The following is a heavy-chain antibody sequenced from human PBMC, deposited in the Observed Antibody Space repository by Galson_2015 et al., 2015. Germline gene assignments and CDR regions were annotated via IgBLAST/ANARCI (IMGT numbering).Heavy chain of an antibody. CDR2: INHSGGT. D-gene: IGHD6-19*01. Sequence: SETLSLTCAVYGGSFSGYYWSWIRQPPGKGLEWIGEINHSGGTNYNPSLKSRVTISVDTSKNQFSLKLSSVTAADTAVYYCARASLYSSGWADYWGQGTLVTVSS. CDR3: ARASLYSSGWADY. J-gene: IGHJ4*02. V-gene: IGHV4-34*01. CDR1: GGSFSGYY.